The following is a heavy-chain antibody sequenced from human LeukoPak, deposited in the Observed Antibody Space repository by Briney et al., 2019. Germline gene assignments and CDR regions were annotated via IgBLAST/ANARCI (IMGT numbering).Heavy chain of an antibody. V-gene: IGHV1-8*03. CDR2: MNPNSGNT. CDR1: GYTFTSYD. CDR3: ARALHTLRYFDRLVNFDY. Sequence: ASVKVSCKASGYTFTSYDINWVRQATGQGLEWMGWMNPNSGNTGYAQKFQGRVTITRNTSISTAYMELSSLRSEDTAVYYCARALHTLRYFDRLVNFDYWGQGTLVTVSS. J-gene: IGHJ4*02. D-gene: IGHD3-9*01.